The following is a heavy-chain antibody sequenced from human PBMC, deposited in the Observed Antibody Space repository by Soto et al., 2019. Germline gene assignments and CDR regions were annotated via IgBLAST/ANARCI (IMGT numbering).Heavy chain of an antibody. J-gene: IGHJ5*02. CDR3: ARGLDIVVVVAATPFVFDP. D-gene: IGHD2-15*01. V-gene: IGHV3-7*05. Sequence: GGSLRLSCAASGFTFSSYWMSWVRQAPGKGLEWVANIKQDGSEKYYVDSVKGRFTISRDNAKNSLYLQMNSLRAEDTAVYYCARGLDIVVVVAATPFVFDPWGQGTLVTVSS. CDR2: IKQDGSEK. CDR1: GFTFSSYW.